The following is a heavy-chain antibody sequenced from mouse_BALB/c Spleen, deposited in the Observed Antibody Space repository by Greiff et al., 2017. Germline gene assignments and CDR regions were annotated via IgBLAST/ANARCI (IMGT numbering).Heavy chain of an antibody. CDR1: GYAFSSSW. Sequence: QVQLQQSGPELVKPGASVKISCKASGYAFSSSWMNWVKQRPGQGLEWIGRIYPGDGDTNYNGKFKGKATLTADKSSSTAYMQLSSLTSVDSAVYFCARGGLMITFADWGQGTLVTVSA. CDR2: IYPGDGDT. J-gene: IGHJ3*01. V-gene: IGHV1-82*01. CDR3: ARGGLMITFAD. D-gene: IGHD2-4*01.